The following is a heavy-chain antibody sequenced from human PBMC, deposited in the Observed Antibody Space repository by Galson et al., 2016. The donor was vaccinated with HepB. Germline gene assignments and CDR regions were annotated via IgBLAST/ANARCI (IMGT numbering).Heavy chain of an antibody. V-gene: IGHV3-74*01. J-gene: IGHJ3*01. CDR1: GFTLTDSW. D-gene: IGHD2-15*01. Sequence: SLRLSCAASGFTLTDSWMHWVRQVPGKGLVWVSRIKGDGSTTNYADSVKGRFTISRDIAKNTLYLQMNSLRVEDTAMYYCTRGIVGSADILWGQGTMVIVSS. CDR3: TRGIVGSADIL. CDR2: IKGDGSTT.